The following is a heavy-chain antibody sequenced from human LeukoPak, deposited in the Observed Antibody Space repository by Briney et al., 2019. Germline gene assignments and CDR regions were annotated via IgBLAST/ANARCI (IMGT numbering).Heavy chain of an antibody. CDR1: GFTFSSYA. D-gene: IGHD6-13*01. V-gene: IGHV3-30*04. CDR3: AKASSAGDSSSWNY. Sequence: GGSLRLSCAASGFTFSSYAMHWVRQAPGKGLEWVAVISYDGSNKKYADSVKGRFTISRDNSKNTLYLQMNSLRAEDTAVYYCAKASSAGDSSSWNYWGQGILVTVSS. J-gene: IGHJ4*02. CDR2: ISYDGSNK.